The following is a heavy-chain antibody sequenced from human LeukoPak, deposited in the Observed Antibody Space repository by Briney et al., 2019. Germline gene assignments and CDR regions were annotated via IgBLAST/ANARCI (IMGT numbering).Heavy chain of an antibody. V-gene: IGHV4-59*11. Sequence: SETLSLTCTVSGGSISSHYWSWIRQPPGKGLEWIGYIYYSGSTNYNPSLKSRVTISVDTSKNQFSLKLSSVTAADTAVYYCAREETTVTTGYFDYCGQGTLVTVSS. CDR1: GGSISSHY. CDR3: AREETTVTTGYFDY. D-gene: IGHD4-17*01. J-gene: IGHJ4*02. CDR2: IYYSGST.